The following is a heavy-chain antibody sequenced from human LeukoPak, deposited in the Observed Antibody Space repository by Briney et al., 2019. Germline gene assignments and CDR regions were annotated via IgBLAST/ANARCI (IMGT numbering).Heavy chain of an antibody. D-gene: IGHD1-1*01. CDR2: ISSGGST. Sequence: GGSLRLSCSASGFTFSSYAMLWVRQAPGKGLECVSAISSGGSTHYADSVKGRFTISRDGSENTPYLQMTSLRTEDTAVYYCAMNWNCDYWGQGTLVTVSS. V-gene: IGHV3-64D*09. J-gene: IGHJ4*02. CDR3: AMNWNCDY. CDR1: GFTFSSYA.